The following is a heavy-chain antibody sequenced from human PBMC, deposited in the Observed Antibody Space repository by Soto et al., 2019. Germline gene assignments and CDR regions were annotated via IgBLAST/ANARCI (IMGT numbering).Heavy chain of an antibody. V-gene: IGHV1-69*10. J-gene: IGHJ5*02. D-gene: IGHD5-12*01. Sequence: SVKVSCKALGGTFNTYGITWMRQAPGQGLEWVGGIVPVFNITTYAQKLQGRLTITADRATNTAYMELDSLTAEDTAVYFCARGRLFDPWGQGTPVTVS. CDR2: IVPVFNIT. CDR3: ARGRLFDP. CDR1: GGTFNTYG.